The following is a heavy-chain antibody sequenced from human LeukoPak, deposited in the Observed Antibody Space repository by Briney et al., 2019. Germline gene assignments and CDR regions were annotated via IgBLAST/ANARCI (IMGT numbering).Heavy chain of an antibody. Sequence: ASVKVSCKASGYTFTSYGISWVRQAPGQGLEWMGWISAYNGNTNYAQKLQGRVTMTTDTSTSTAYMELRSLRSDDTAVYYCARDRGGPITRSYYMDVWGKGTTVTISS. D-gene: IGHD3-3*01. J-gene: IGHJ6*03. V-gene: IGHV1-18*01. CDR3: ARDRGGPITRSYYMDV. CDR2: ISAYNGNT. CDR1: GYTFTSYG.